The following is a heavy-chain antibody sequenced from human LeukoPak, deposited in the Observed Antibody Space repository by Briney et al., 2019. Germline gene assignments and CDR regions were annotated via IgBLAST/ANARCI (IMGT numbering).Heavy chain of an antibody. D-gene: IGHD1-26*01. CDR3: ARSPGPPPTNWFDP. CDR2: IIPIFGTA. CDR1: GGTFSSYV. Sequence: SVKVSFKASGGTFSSYVINWVRQAPGQGLEWMGGIIPIFGTANYAQRFQGRVTITADESTSTAYMELSSLRSEDTAVYYCARSPGPPPTNWFDPWGQGMLVTVSS. J-gene: IGHJ5*02. V-gene: IGHV1-69*13.